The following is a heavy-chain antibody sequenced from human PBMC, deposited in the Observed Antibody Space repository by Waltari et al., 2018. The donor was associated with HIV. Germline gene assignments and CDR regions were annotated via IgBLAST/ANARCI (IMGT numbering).Heavy chain of an antibody. CDR3: ARCRTSEWEPHNWFDP. CDR2: IYYSGST. J-gene: IGHJ5*02. Sequence: QLQLQESGPGLVKPSETLSLTCTVSGGSISSSSYYWGWIRQPPGKGLEWIGSIYYSGSTYYNPSLKSRVTISVDTSKNQFSLKLSSVTAADTAVYYCARCRTSEWEPHNWFDPWGQGTLVTVSS. CDR1: GGSISSSSYY. D-gene: IGHD1-26*01. V-gene: IGHV4-39*07.